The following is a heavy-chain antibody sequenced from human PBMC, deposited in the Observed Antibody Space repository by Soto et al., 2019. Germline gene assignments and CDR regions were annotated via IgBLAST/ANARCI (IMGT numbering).Heavy chain of an antibody. CDR3: ARDSVYGSGSYYFFFGYMDV. CDR1: GFTFSSYS. V-gene: IGHV3-48*02. D-gene: IGHD3-10*01. CDR2: ISSSSSTI. Sequence: GGSLRLSCAASGFTFSSYSMNWVRQAPGKGLEWVSYISSSSSTIYYADSVKGRFTISRDNAKNSLYLQMNSLRDEDTAVYYCARDSVYGSGSYYFFFGYMDVWGQGTTVTVSS. J-gene: IGHJ6*02.